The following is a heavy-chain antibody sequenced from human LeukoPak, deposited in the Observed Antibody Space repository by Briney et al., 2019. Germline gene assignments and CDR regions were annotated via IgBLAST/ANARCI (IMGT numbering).Heavy chain of an antibody. Sequence: PGGSLRLSCAASGFTFSSYAMHWVRQAPGKGLEWVAVISYDGSNKYYADSVKGRFTISRDNSKNTLYLQMNSLRAEDTAVYYCARDLHIVVMTAIQGDYWGQGTLVTVSS. CDR3: ARDLHIVVMTAIQGDY. D-gene: IGHD2-21*02. CDR1: GFTFSSYA. CDR2: ISYDGSNK. V-gene: IGHV3-30*04. J-gene: IGHJ4*02.